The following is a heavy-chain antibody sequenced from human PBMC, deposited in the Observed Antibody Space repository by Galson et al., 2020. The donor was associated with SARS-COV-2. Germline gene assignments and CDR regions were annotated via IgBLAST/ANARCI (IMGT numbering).Heavy chain of an antibody. J-gene: IGHJ4*02. CDR2: IWYDGNNK. V-gene: IGHV3-33*01. Sequence: GGSLRLSCAASGFTFSNYAMHWVRQAPGKGLEWVAVIWYDGNNKYYADSVKGRFTVSRDSSKNTLYLQINSLRVEDTAIYYCARELKEGATDYWGQGTLVTVSS. D-gene: IGHD1-26*01. CDR1: GFTFSNYA. CDR3: ARELKEGATDY.